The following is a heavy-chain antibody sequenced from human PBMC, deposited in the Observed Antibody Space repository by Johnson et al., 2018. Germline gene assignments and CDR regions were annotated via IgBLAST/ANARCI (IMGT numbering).Heavy chain of an antibody. CDR1: GFTFTRSA. D-gene: IGHD2-21*02. V-gene: IGHV1-58*01. CDR3: AADSTVVTAIPGMDV. Sequence: QLVESGPEVKKPGTSLKVSCKASGFTFTRSAVQWVRQARGQRLEWIGWIVVATGNTNFAQEFQESVTIARDMSTSTAFMELSSLRSEDTAVYYCAADSTVVTAIPGMDVWGQGITVTVSS. J-gene: IGHJ6*02. CDR2: IVVATGNT.